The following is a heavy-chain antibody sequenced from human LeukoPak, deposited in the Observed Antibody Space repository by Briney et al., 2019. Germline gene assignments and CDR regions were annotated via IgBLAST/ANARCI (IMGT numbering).Heavy chain of an antibody. CDR2: IYYSGST. J-gene: IGHJ3*02. D-gene: IGHD6-25*01. CDR3: ARDRLDAFDI. Sequence: SETLSLTCTVSGGSISSSNFYWSWIRQPPGKGLEWIGYIYYSGSTNYNPSLKSRVTISVDTSKNQFSLKLSSVTAADTAVYYCARDRLDAFDIWAKGQWSPSLQ. V-gene: IGHV4-61*01. CDR1: GGSISSSNFY.